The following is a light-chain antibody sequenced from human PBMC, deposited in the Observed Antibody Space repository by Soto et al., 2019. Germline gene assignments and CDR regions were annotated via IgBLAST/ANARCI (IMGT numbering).Light chain of an antibody. J-gene: IGKJ5*01. CDR3: QQHGTSPIT. V-gene: IGKV3-20*01. CDR2: AAS. Sequence: EIVLTQSPGTLSLSPGERATLSCRASQSVSSSYLAWYQQKPGQAPRLLIYAASYRATGIPDKFSGSGSGTDFSLTISRLEPEDFAVYYCQQHGTSPITFGQGTRLEIK. CDR1: QSVSSSY.